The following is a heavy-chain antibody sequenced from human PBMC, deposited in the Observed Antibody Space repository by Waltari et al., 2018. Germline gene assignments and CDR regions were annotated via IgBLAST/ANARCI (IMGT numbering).Heavy chain of an antibody. V-gene: IGHV3-74*01. D-gene: IGHD6-19*01. Sequence: EVQLVESGGGLVQPGGSLRLSCAASGFAFSAYWMHWVRQVPGKGLLCVYHISSDGSDASYADSVKGRFTISRDNAKNTLYLEMSSLRAEDTAVYYCAFSRGWSSPFGAYDTWGQGTMVSVSS. CDR2: ISSDGSDA. CDR1: GFAFSAYW. J-gene: IGHJ3*01. CDR3: AFSRGWSSPFGAYDT.